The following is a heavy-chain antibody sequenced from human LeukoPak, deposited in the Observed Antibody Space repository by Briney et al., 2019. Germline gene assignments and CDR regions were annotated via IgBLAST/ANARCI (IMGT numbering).Heavy chain of an antibody. CDR3: ARGQRGLPY. CDR1: GFTISSNY. V-gene: IGHV3-53*01. D-gene: IGHD3/OR15-3a*01. CDR2: IYFGGTT. J-gene: IGHJ4*02. Sequence: GGSLRLSCAASGFTISSNYMTWVRQAPGQGLEWVSVIYFGGTTYYADSVKGRFTISRDNSKNTVYLQMNSLRVEDTAMYYCARGQRGLPYWGQGTLVTVSS.